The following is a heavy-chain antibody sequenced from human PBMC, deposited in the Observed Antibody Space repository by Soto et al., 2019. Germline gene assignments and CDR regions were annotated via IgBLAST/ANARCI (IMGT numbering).Heavy chain of an antibody. CDR1: GYTFTSYV. CDR3: ARAIPADIVVLVAATPLYYYYMDV. D-gene: IGHD2-15*01. Sequence: GSSVNVSCKASGYTFTSYVISWVRQAPGQGLEWMGWISAYNGNTNYAQKLQGRVTMTTDTSTSTAYMELRSLRSDDTAVYYCARAIPADIVVLVAATPLYYYYMDVWGKGTTVTV. CDR2: ISAYNGNT. V-gene: IGHV1-18*01. J-gene: IGHJ6*03.